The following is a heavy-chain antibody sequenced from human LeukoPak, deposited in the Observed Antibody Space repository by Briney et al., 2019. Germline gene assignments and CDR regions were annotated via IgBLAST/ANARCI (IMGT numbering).Heavy chain of an antibody. V-gene: IGHV3-30*02. J-gene: IGHJ4*02. Sequence: GGSLRLSCAASGFTFSSYGMHWVRQAPGKGLEWVAFIRYDGSNKYYADSVKGRFTISRDNSKNTLYLQMNSLRAEDTAVYYCAKSYIVVVTALYYFDYWGQGTLVTVSS. D-gene: IGHD2-21*02. CDR2: IRYDGSNK. CDR1: GFTFSSYG. CDR3: AKSYIVVVTALYYFDY.